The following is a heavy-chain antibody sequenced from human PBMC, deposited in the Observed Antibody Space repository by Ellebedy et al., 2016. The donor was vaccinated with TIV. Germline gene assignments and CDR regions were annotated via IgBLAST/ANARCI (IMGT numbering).Heavy chain of an antibody. D-gene: IGHD1-26*01. J-gene: IGHJ4*02. CDR1: GDSVSSDSGA. V-gene: IGHV6-1*01. CDR2: TYYRSKWHN. CDR3: ARLVGGTADY. Sequence: SCAISGDSVSSDSGAWNWIRQSPSRGLEWLGRTYYRSKWHNDYAVSVNGRITINPDTSKNQFSLQLNSVTPEDTAVYYCARLVGGTADYWGQGTLVTVSS.